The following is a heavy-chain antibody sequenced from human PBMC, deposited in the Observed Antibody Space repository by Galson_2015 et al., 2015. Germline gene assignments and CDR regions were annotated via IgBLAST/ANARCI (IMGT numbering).Heavy chain of an antibody. CDR2: ISGSGGST. J-gene: IGHJ4*02. Sequence: SLRLPCAASGFSFSSYAMSWVRQAPGKGLEWVSAISGSGGSTYYADSVKGRFTISRDNSKNTLYLQMNSLRAEDTAVYYCAKDLWVTATLFDYWGQGTLVTVSS. CDR1: GFSFSSYA. CDR3: AKDLWVTATLFDY. V-gene: IGHV3-23*01. D-gene: IGHD2-21*02.